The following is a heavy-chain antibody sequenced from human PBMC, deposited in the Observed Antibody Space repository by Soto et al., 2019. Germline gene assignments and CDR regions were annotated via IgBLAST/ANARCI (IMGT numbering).Heavy chain of an antibody. D-gene: IGHD6-19*01. CDR2: TYYRSNWRH. CDR1: GDSVSSNTAA. CDR3: ARGVAGSGFDL. J-gene: IGHJ4*02. Sequence: QTLSLTCAISGDSVSSNTAALNWIRSSPSRGLEWLGRTYYRSNWRHDYAVSVKSRITVNPDTSKNHFSLQLNSVTPDDTAVYYCARGVAGSGFDLWGQGTLVTVSS. V-gene: IGHV6-1*01.